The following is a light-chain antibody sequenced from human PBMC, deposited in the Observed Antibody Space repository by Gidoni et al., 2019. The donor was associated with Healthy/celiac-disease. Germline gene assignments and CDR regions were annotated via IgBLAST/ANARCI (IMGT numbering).Light chain of an antibody. CDR3: QQYYSTLT. CDR2: WAS. V-gene: IGKV4-1*01. J-gene: IGKJ4*01. Sequence: DLLMTQSPVSLAVSLGERATINCKSSQSVLYSSNNKNYLAWYQQKPGQPPKLLIYWASTRESGVPDRFSGSGSGTDFTLTISSLQAEDVAVYYCQQYYSTLTFGGGTKVEIK. CDR1: QSVLYSSNNKNY.